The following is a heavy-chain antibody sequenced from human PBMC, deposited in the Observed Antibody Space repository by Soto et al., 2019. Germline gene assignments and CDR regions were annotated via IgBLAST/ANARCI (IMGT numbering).Heavy chain of an antibody. CDR1: GFTFSSYW. V-gene: IGHV3-7*01. D-gene: IGHD3-10*01. CDR2: IKQDGSEK. CDR3: ARDRLLWFGEPKTRGGMDV. Sequence: EVQLVESGGGLVQPGGSLRLSCAASGFTFSSYWMSWVRQAPGKGLEWVANIKQDGSEKYYVDSVKGRFTISRDNAKNSLYLQMNSLRAEDTAVYYCARDRLLWFGEPKTRGGMDVWGQGTTVTVSS. J-gene: IGHJ6*02.